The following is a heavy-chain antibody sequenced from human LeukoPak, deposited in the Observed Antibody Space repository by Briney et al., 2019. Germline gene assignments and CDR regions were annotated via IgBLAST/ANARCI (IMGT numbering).Heavy chain of an antibody. V-gene: IGHV3-15*01. D-gene: IGHD3-9*01. CDR2: IKRKTDGGTT. Sequence: GGSLRLSCAASGLTFSNAYMSWLRQAPGKGLEWVGRIKRKTDGGTTDYAAPVKGRFTISRDDSKTTLYLQMNSLKTEDTAVYYCSTSPSGFMTGYNPYLPDYWGQGTLVTVSS. J-gene: IGHJ4*02. CDR1: GLTFSNAY. CDR3: STSPSGFMTGYNPYLPDY.